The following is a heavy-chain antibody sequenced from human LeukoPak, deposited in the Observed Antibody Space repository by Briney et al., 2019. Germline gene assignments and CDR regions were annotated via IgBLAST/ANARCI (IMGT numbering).Heavy chain of an antibody. V-gene: IGHV1-2*02. CDR3: ATEYDFWSGYAGRDFDY. J-gene: IGHJ4*02. CDR1: GYTFTGYY. D-gene: IGHD3-3*01. Sequence: ASVKVSCKASGYTFTGYYMHWVRQAPGQGLEWMGWINPNSGGTNYAQKFQGRVTMTRDTSIGTAYMELSRLRSDDTAVYYCATEYDFWSGYAGRDFDYWGQGTLVTVSS. CDR2: INPNSGGT.